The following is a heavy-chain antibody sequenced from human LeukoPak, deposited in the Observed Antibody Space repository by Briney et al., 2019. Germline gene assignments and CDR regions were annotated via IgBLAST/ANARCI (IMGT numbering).Heavy chain of an antibody. Sequence: SETLSLTCTVSGGSISSYYWSWIRQPPGKGLEWIGYIYYSGSTNYNPSLKSRVTISVDTSKNQFSLKLSSVTAADTAVYCCARTLSEYSSSSLGYWGQGTLVTVSS. D-gene: IGHD6-6*01. J-gene: IGHJ4*02. V-gene: IGHV4-59*01. CDR3: ARTLSEYSSSSLGY. CDR2: IYYSGST. CDR1: GGSISSYY.